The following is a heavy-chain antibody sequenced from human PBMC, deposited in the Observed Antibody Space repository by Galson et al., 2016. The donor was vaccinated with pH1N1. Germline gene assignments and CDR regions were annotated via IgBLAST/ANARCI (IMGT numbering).Heavy chain of an antibody. CDR1: GYTFTTYW. Sequence: QSGAEVKKPGESLKISCQASGYTFTTYWIGWVRQMPGKGLEWMGIIYPGDSETKYSPSFEGQVTFSVDKSKNTAYLHWSSLKASDTAIYYCARRSTELGLDYWGPGVLVTVSS. D-gene: IGHD2/OR15-2a*01. V-gene: IGHV5-51*03. CDR3: ARRSTELGLDY. J-gene: IGHJ4*02. CDR2: IYPGDSET.